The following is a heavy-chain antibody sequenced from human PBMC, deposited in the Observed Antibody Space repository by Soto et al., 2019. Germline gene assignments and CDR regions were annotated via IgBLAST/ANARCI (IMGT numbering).Heavy chain of an antibody. Sequence: SETLSLTCTVSGGSISSGGYYWSWIRQHPGKGLEWFGYIYYSGSTYYNPSLKSRVTISVDTSKNQFSLKLSSVTAADTAVYYCARDYYYGSGSYPDYWGQGTLVTVSS. D-gene: IGHD3-10*01. CDR1: GGSISSGGYY. CDR2: IYYSGST. CDR3: ARDYYYGSGSYPDY. J-gene: IGHJ4*02. V-gene: IGHV4-31*03.